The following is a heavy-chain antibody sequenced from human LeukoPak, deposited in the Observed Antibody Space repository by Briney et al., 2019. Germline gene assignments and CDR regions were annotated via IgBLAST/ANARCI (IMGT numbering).Heavy chain of an antibody. CDR2: IWYDGSNK. V-gene: IGHV3-33*01. CDR3: ARGSDISPHDYFDY. Sequence: PGGSLRLSCAASGFTFSSYGMHWVRQAPGKGLEWVAVIWYDGSNKYYADSVKGRFTISRDNSKNTLYLQMNSLRAEDTAVYYCARGSDISPHDYFDYWGQGTLVTVSS. D-gene: IGHD3-9*01. J-gene: IGHJ4*02. CDR1: GFTFSSYG.